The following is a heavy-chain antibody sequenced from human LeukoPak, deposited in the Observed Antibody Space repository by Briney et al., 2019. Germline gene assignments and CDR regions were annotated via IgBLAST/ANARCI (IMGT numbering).Heavy chain of an antibody. CDR1: GFTFSSYG. Sequence: PGGTLRLSCAASGFTFSSYGMSWVRQAPGKGLEWVSAISGSGGSTYYADFVKGRFTISRDNSKNTLYLQMNSLRAEDTAVYYCAGSFGSGYSQPFDYWGQGTLVTVSS. V-gene: IGHV3-23*01. CDR3: AGSFGSGYSQPFDY. CDR2: ISGSGGST. D-gene: IGHD3-22*01. J-gene: IGHJ4*02.